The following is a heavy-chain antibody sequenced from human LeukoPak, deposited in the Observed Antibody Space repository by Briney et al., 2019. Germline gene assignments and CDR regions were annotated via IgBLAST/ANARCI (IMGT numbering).Heavy chain of an antibody. V-gene: IGHV1-8*01. CDR2: MNPSNGNT. J-gene: IGHJ4*02. Sequence: EASVKVSCKASGYTFTSYAINWVRQATGQGLEWMGWMNPSNGNTGFAQKFQGRLTMTRDTSISTAYMELRGLTSDDTAVYFCARGSSEEMATIADWGQGTLVTVSS. CDR3: ARGSSEEMATIAD. CDR1: GYTFTSYA. D-gene: IGHD5-24*01.